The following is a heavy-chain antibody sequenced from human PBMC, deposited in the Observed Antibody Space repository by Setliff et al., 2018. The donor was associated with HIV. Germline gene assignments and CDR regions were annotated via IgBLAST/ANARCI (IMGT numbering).Heavy chain of an antibody. CDR2: INPNTGGT. Sequence: GASVKVSCKASGYTLTDYYMHWVRQAPGQGLEWMAWINPNTGGTQYAQKFQGRVTVTRDTPISTAYMEIKKLTSDDTAVYYCARDNRTGYSGGWPLDYWGQGTVVTV. J-gene: IGHJ4*02. CDR1: GYTLTDYY. D-gene: IGHD5-12*01. CDR3: ARDNRTGYSGGWPLDY. V-gene: IGHV1-2*02.